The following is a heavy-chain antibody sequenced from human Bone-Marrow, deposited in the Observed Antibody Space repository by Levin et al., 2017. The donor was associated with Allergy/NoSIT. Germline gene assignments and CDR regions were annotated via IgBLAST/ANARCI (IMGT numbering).Heavy chain of an antibody. D-gene: IGHD2-2*01. Sequence: SCAASGFTFSNYWMHWVRQAPGKGLVWDSRVNNAGSDTNYADSVKGRFTISRDNAKNTLSLEMNSLRAEDTAVYYCARSDCSTNSCYFFDHWGQGTVVTVSS. J-gene: IGHJ4*02. V-gene: IGHV3-74*01. CDR3: ARSDCSTNSCYFFDH. CDR2: VNNAGSDT. CDR1: GFTFSNYW.